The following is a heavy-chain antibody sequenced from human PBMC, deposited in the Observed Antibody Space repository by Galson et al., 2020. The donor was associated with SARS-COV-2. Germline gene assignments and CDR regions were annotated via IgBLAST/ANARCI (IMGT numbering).Heavy chain of an antibody. CDR1: GFTFSSYG. V-gene: IGHV3-30*18. Sequence: GGSLRLSCAASGFTFSSYGMHWVRQAPGKGLEWVAVISYDGSNKYYADSVKGRFTISRDNSKNTLYLQMNSLRAEDTAVYYCAKAGSSWLFDYWGQGTLVTVSS. J-gene: IGHJ4*02. D-gene: IGHD6-13*01. CDR2: ISYDGSNK. CDR3: AKAGSSWLFDY.